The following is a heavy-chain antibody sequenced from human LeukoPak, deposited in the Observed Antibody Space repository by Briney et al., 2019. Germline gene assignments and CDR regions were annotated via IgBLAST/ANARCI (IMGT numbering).Heavy chain of an antibody. CDR3: ARDVPKRAPYGVDV. V-gene: IGHV4-31*03. CDR1: GGSITSGGYY. Sequence: SQTLSLTCSVSGGSITSGGYYWSWIRQHPGKGLEWIGYINYRGSPDYNPSLKSRLSISLDTSRNQFSLKLTSVTVADTAVYYCARDVPKRAPYGVDVWGQGTTVTVSS. J-gene: IGHJ6*02. CDR2: INYRGSP. D-gene: IGHD2-2*01.